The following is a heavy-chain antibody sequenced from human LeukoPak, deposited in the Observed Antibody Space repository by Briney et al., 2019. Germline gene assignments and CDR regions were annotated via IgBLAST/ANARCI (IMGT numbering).Heavy chain of an antibody. J-gene: IGHJ4*02. CDR3: AKDPGAFPYFFDS. Sequence: PGGSLRLSCAASGFTFSSYGMHWVRQAPGKGLEWVAFIRYDGSNKYYADSVKGRFTISRDNSKNTLYLQMNNLRVEDTAVYYCAKDPGAFPYFFDSWGQGILVSVSS. V-gene: IGHV3-30*02. CDR2: IRYDGSNK. D-gene: IGHD4/OR15-4a*01. CDR1: GFTFSSYG.